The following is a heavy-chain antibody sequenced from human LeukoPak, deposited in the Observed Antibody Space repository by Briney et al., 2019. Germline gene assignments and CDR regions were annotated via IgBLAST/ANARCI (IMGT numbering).Heavy chain of an antibody. V-gene: IGHV4-34*01. CDR1: GGSFSGYY. CDR2: INHSGST. J-gene: IGHJ4*02. Sequence: SETLSLTCAVYGGSFSGYYWSWIRQPPGKGLEWIGEINHSGSTNYNPSLKSRVTISVDTSKNQFSLKLSSVTAADTAVYYCARGINGVFDYWGQGTLVTVSS. CDR3: ARGINGVFDY. D-gene: IGHD3-10*01.